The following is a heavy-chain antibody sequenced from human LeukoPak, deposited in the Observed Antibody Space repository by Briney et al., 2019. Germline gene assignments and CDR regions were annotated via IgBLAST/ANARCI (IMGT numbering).Heavy chain of an antibody. CDR1: GYAFTSYG. J-gene: IGHJ5*02. V-gene: IGHV1-18*01. CDR3: ATVWFGEFNWFDP. Sequence: ASVKVSCKASGYAFTSYGISWVRQAPGQGLEWMGWISAYNGNTNYAQKLQGRVTMTTDTSTSTAYMELRSLRSDDTAVYYCATVWFGEFNWFDPWGQGTLVTVSS. D-gene: IGHD3-10*01. CDR2: ISAYNGNT.